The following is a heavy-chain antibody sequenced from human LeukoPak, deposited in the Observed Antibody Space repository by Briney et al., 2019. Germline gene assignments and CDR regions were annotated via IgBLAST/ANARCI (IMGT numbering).Heavy chain of an antibody. CDR1: GFPLSIYA. CDR3: AKDLVTAGWLNSRFDY. V-gene: IGHV3-23*01. J-gene: IGHJ4*02. Sequence: GGSLRLSCAPSGFPLSIYAIRWARHAPGEGREWVSYDYDNAGHTNYTPSVKGRFTISRDDSKNTLYLQMDSLRAEDTAVYYCAKDLVTAGWLNSRFDYWGQGTLVTASS. CDR2: DYDNAGHT. D-gene: IGHD5-12*01.